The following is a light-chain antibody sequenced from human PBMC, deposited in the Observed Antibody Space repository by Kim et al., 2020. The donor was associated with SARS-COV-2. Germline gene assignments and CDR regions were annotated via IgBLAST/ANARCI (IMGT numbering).Light chain of an antibody. V-gene: IGKV3-15*01. CDR1: QSVSSN. Sequence: VFPGERATLSCRASQSVSSNLAWFQQKPGQAPRLLIYGASTRASGVPARFSGSGSGTEFTLTISSLQSEDFAVYYCQQFNNWPLYSFGQGTKLEI. CDR3: QQFNNWPLYS. J-gene: IGKJ2*03. CDR2: GAS.